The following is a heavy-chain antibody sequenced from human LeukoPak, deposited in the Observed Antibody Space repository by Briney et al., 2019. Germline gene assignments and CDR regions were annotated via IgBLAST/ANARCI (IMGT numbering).Heavy chain of an antibody. CDR3: ATVPERRFLEWLPLVY. CDR1: GYTFTGYY. CDR2: INPNSAGT. Sequence: GASVKVSCKASGYTFTGYYVHWVRQAPGQGLEWMGWINPNSAGTNSAQKFQGRVTMTRDTSISTAYMELSRLRSDDTAVYYCATVPERRFLEWLPLVYWGQGTLVTVSS. D-gene: IGHD3-3*01. V-gene: IGHV1-2*02. J-gene: IGHJ4*02.